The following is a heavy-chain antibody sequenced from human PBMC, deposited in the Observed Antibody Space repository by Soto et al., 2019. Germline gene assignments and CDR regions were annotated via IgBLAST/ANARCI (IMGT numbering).Heavy chain of an antibody. D-gene: IGHD3-10*01. CDR1: GGSIRIYS. J-gene: IGHJ6*02. CDR2: IIPIFGTA. CDR3: ARDGPPSFYGSGTIADYYSGMDV. Sequence: ASVQVSCKASGGSIRIYSISWGRVDPGQGLEWMGGIIPIFGTANYAQKFQGRVTITADESTSTAYMELSSLRSEDTAVYYCARDGPPSFYGSGTIADYYSGMDVWGQGTTLTVSS. V-gene: IGHV1-69*13.